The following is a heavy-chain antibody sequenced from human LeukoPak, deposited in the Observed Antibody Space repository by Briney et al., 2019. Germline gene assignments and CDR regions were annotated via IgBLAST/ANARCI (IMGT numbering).Heavy chain of an antibody. CDR2: ISSNGGST. D-gene: IGHD2-21*02. Sequence: GGSLRLSCSASGFTFSSYAMHWVRQAPGKGLEYVSAISSNGGSTYYADSVKGRFTISRDNSKNTLYLQMSSLRAEDTAVYYCAKVYCGGDCYPAPLGYWGQGTLVTVSS. CDR1: GFTFSSYA. CDR3: AKVYCGGDCYPAPLGY. V-gene: IGHV3-64D*06. J-gene: IGHJ4*02.